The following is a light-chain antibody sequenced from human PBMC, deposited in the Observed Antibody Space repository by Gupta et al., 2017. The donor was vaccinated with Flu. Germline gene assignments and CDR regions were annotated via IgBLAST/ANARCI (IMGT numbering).Light chain of an antibody. CDR2: EVS. J-gene: IGLJ2*01. Sequence: QSALTQPASVSGSPGQSITISCTGTSSDVGGYKYVSWYQLHPGKAPKLMIYEVSNRPSGVSNRFSGSKSGNTASLTISGLQAEDEADEDCRSYKSTTTLVFGGGTKLTVL. V-gene: IGLV2-14*01. CDR3: RSYKSTTTLV. CDR1: SSDVGGYKY.